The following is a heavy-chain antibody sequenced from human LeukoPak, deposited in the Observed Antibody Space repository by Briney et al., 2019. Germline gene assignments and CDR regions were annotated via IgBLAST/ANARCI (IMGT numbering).Heavy chain of an antibody. CDR1: GFTFSNYV. D-gene: IGHD6-6*01. V-gene: IGHV3-23*01. CDR2: ITGGSDST. Sequence: PGGSLRLSCPASGFTFSNYVMSWARQAPGKGLEWVSAITGGSDSTYYADSVKGRFTISRDNSKNTLYLQMNGLRAEDTAVYYCAKGSAAARPYYFDYWGQGTLVTVSS. J-gene: IGHJ4*02. CDR3: AKGSAAARPYYFDY.